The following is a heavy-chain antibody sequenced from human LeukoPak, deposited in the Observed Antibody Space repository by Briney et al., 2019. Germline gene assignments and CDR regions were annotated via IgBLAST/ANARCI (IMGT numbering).Heavy chain of an antibody. D-gene: IGHD3-22*01. CDR2: IYYSGST. CDR1: GGSISSSSYY. J-gene: IGHJ4*02. CDR3: ARGSHYYDSSGYYTFDY. V-gene: IGHV4-39*01. Sequence: SETLSLTCTVSGGSISSSSYYWGWIRQPPGKGLEWIGSIYYSGSTYYNPSLKSRVTISVDTSKNQFSLKLSSVTAADMAVYYCARGSHYYDSSGYYTFDYWGQGTLVTVSS.